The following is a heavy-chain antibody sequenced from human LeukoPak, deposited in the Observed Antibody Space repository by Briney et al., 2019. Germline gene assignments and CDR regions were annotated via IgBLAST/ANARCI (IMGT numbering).Heavy chain of an antibody. Sequence: SETLPLTCTVSGGCISSSSYYWGWIRQPPGKGLEWIVSIYYSGSTYYNPSLKSRVTISVDTSKNQFSLKLSSVTAADTAVYYCARHRRYCSSTSCYALDYWGQGTLVTVSS. D-gene: IGHD2-2*01. J-gene: IGHJ4*02. CDR2: IYYSGST. CDR1: GGCISSSSYY. V-gene: IGHV4-39*01. CDR3: ARHRRYCSSTSCYALDY.